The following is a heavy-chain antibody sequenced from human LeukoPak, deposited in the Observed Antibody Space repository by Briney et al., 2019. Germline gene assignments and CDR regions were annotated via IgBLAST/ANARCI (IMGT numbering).Heavy chain of an antibody. J-gene: IGHJ4*02. Sequence: SQTLSLTCTVSGGSISSGSYYWSWIRQPAGKGLEWIGRIYTSGSTNYNPSLKSRVTISVDTSKNQFSLKLSSVTAADTAVYYCARAPYPPDYYYDSSGYYFFDYWGQGTLVTVSS. D-gene: IGHD3-22*01. CDR2: IYTSGST. V-gene: IGHV4-61*02. CDR3: ARAPYPPDYYYDSSGYYFFDY. CDR1: GGSISSGSYY.